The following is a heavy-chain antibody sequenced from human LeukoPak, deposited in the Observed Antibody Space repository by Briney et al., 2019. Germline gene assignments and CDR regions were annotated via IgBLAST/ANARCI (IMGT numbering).Heavy chain of an antibody. CDR1: GFTFSSYW. CDR3: ARGGGLDV. D-gene: IGHD3-16*01. Sequence: GSLRLSCAASGFTFSSYWMNWARQAPGKGLEWVASINHNGNVNYYVDSVKGRFTISRDDAKNSLYLQMSNLRAEDTAVYFCARGGGLDVWGQGATVTVSS. J-gene: IGHJ6*02. V-gene: IGHV3-7*03. CDR2: INHNGNVN.